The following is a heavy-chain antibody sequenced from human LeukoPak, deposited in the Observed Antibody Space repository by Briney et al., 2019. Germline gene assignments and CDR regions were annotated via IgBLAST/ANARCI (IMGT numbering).Heavy chain of an antibody. CDR1: GFTFSSYS. CDR3: ARSPNYKGYFDY. V-gene: IGHV3-21*01. CDR2: ISSSSSYI. D-gene: IGHD3-10*01. J-gene: IGHJ4*02. Sequence: GGSLRLPCAASGFTFSSYSMNWVRQAPGKGLEWVSSISSSSSYIYYADSVMGRFTISRDNAKNSLYLQMNSLRAEDTAVYYCARSPNYKGYFDYWGQGTLVTVSS.